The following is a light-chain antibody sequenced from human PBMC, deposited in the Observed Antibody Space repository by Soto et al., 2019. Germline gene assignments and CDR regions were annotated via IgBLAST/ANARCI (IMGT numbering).Light chain of an antibody. Sequence: QMAQSPSTLCEYLVPRVNVTRRASQSISSWLPWYQQKQGKDHKLLIYDASNLERGVPSRFSGSGSGTEFTLTISSLQPDDFATYYCQKYNSYPINFGQGQRREN. CDR3: QKYNSYPIN. J-gene: IGKJ5*01. V-gene: IGKV1-5*01. CDR2: DAS. CDR1: QSISSW.